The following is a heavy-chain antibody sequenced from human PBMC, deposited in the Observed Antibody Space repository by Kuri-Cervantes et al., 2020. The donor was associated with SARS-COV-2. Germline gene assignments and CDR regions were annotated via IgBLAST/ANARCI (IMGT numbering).Heavy chain of an antibody. J-gene: IGHJ4*02. CDR2: ISSSGSTI. D-gene: IGHD3-3*01. V-gene: IGHV3-11*04. Sequence: GESLKISCAASGFTFSDYHMSWIRQAPGKGLEWVSYISSSGSTIYYADSVKGRFTISRDNAKNSLYLQMNSLRAEDTAVYYCTRDDFWSGYFNYWGQGTLVTVSS. CDR3: TRDDFWSGYFNY. CDR1: GFTFSDYH.